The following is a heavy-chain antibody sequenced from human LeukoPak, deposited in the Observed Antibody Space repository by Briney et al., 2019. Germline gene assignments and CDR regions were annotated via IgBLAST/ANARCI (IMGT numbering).Heavy chain of an antibody. D-gene: IGHD3-22*01. CDR2: ISGSSSRT. Sequence: GGSLRPSCVVSGFSFSDYYMNWIRQTPGKGLEWLSYISGSSSRTLYADSVKGRFTISRDNAKNSLYLQMSSLRAEDTAVYYCARFELDSGGYATNFDSWGQGTLVTVSP. V-gene: IGHV3-11*06. CDR1: GFSFSDYY. CDR3: ARFELDSGGYATNFDS. J-gene: IGHJ4*02.